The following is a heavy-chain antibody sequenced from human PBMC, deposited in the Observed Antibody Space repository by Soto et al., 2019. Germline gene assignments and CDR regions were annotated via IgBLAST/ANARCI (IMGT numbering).Heavy chain of an antibody. Sequence: PGGSLRLSCAASGFTFSSYSMNWVRQAPGKGLEWVSYIRSSSSAIYYADSVKGRFTISRDNAKNSLYLQMNSLRDEDTAVYYCARDQYGSGSYWFDPWGQGTLVTVSS. CDR1: GFTFSSYS. V-gene: IGHV3-48*02. CDR2: IRSSSSAI. D-gene: IGHD3-10*01. CDR3: ARDQYGSGSYWFDP. J-gene: IGHJ5*02.